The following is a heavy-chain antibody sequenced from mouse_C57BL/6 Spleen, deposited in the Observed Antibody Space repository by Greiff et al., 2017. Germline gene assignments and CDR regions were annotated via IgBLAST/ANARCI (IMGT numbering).Heavy chain of an antibody. V-gene: IGHV5-4*03. J-gene: IGHJ1*03. D-gene: IGHD2-4*01. CDR1: GFTFSSYA. CDR2: ISDGGSYT. CDR3: ARGELNDNGYFDV. Sequence: DVKLVESGGGLVKPGGSLKLSCAASGFTFSSYAMSWVRQTPEKRLEWVATISDGGSYTYYPDNVKGRFTISRDNAKNNLYLQMSHLKSEDTAMYYCARGELNDNGYFDVWGTGTTVTVSS.